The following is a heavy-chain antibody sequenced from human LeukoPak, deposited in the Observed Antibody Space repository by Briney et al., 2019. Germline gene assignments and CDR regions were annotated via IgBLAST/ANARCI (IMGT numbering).Heavy chain of an antibody. CDR1: GGSISSSSYY. Sequence: PSETLSLTCTVSGGSISSSSYYWGWIRQPPGKGLEWIGSIYHSGSTYYNPSLKSRVTISVDTSKNQFSLKLSSVTAADTAVYYCARGGFGGVYNWFDPWGQGTLVTVSS. CDR2: IYHSGST. V-gene: IGHV4-39*07. CDR3: ARGGFGGVYNWFDP. D-gene: IGHD3-16*01. J-gene: IGHJ5*02.